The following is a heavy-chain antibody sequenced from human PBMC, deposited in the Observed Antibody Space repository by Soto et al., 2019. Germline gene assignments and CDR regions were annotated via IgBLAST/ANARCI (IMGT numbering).Heavy chain of an antibody. CDR1: GLTFSSYW. Sequence: EVQLVESGGGLVQPGGSLRLSCVASGLTFSSYWMHWVRQAPGKGLVWVSRINTDGSSTTYADSVKGRFTISRDNTKNTLYLQMNSLRVEDTAVYYCARASGSNIHFDYWGQGTLVTVSS. CDR2: INTDGSST. J-gene: IGHJ4*02. D-gene: IGHD1-26*01. CDR3: ARASGSNIHFDY. V-gene: IGHV3-74*01.